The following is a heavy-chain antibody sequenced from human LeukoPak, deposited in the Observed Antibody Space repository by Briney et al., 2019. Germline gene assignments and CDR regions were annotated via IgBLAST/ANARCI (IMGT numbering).Heavy chain of an antibody. D-gene: IGHD1-1*01. V-gene: IGHV3-23*01. CDR3: ARDPAGSGFAFDS. CDR1: GFTFSSYA. CDR2: ISGSGGST. Sequence: GGSLRLSCAASGFTFSSYAMSWVRQAPGKGLEWVSAISGSGGSTYYADSVKGRFTISRDNSKNTLYLQMNSLRVEDTAVYYCARDPAGSGFAFDSWGQGALVTVSS. J-gene: IGHJ4*02.